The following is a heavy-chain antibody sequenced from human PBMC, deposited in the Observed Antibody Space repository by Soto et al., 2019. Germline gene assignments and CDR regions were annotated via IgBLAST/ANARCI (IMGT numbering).Heavy chain of an antibody. CDR3: AGGQEDGMDTAMVTFYYYYGMDV. CDR1: GNSFTSYW. CDR2: IDRSDSYS. D-gene: IGHD5-18*01. V-gene: IGHV5-10-1*01. Sequence: EFLKILCRSSGNSFTSYWNSWGRQMPGKGLGLVVRIDRSDSYSNYSPSFQGRGIISADKTISNAYLQWSNLKASDTAVYYCAGGQEDGMDTAMVTFYYYYGMDVWGQGTTVTVSS. J-gene: IGHJ6*02.